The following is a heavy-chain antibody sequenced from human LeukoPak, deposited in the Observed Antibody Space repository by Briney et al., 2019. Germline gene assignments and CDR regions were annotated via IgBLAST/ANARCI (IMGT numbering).Heavy chain of an antibody. CDR1: GGSFSGYY. Sequence: SETLSLTCAVYGGSFSGYYWSWIRQPPGKGLEWIGEINHSGSTNYNPSLKSRVTISVDTSKNQFSLKLSSVTAADTAVYYCARGRYYYMDVWGKGTTVTVSS. CDR3: ARGRYYYMDV. V-gene: IGHV4-34*01. J-gene: IGHJ6*03. CDR2: INHSGST.